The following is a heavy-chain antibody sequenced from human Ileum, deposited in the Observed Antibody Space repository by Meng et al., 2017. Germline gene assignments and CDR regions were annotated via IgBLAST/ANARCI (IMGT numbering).Heavy chain of an antibody. J-gene: IGHJ1*01. V-gene: IGHV3-74*01. Sequence: GSLRLSCAASGFTFSSYWMHWVRQVPEKGLEWVSRINSDGSTTNYADSVKGRFTISRDNAKSTLYLQMSSLRAEDTAVYYCARDPRYNGYFQHWGQGALVTVSS. CDR2: INSDGSTT. D-gene: IGHD5-24*01. CDR3: ARDPRYNGYFQH. CDR1: GFTFSSYW.